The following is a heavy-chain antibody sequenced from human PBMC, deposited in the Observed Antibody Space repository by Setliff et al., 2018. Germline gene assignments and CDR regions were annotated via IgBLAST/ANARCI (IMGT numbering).Heavy chain of an antibody. CDR3: AAKWCTTIDCRLPIYDF. J-gene: IGHJ4*02. Sequence: GASVKVSCKASGDTFSTYALSWVRQAPGQGLEWMGGIIPLLETAKYAQKFQGRVTITADKSTSTGYVELSSLRAEDTAVYYCAAKWCTTIDCRLPIYDFWGQGTQVTVSS. D-gene: IGHD2-8*01. CDR2: IIPLLETA. CDR1: GDTFSTYA. V-gene: IGHV1-69*06.